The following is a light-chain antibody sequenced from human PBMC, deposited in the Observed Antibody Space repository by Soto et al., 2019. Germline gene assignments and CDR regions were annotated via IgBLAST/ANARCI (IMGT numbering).Light chain of an antibody. V-gene: IGKV3-15*01. J-gene: IGKJ1*01. Sequence: EVVMTQSPATLSVSPGERATLSCRAAQSIRSLLAWYQHKPGQAPRLLIYGASTRATAIPARFSGSGSGTDFTLTINRLEPEDFAVYYCQQYDSSPRTFGQGTKVDIK. CDR1: QSIRSL. CDR2: GAS. CDR3: QQYDSSPRT.